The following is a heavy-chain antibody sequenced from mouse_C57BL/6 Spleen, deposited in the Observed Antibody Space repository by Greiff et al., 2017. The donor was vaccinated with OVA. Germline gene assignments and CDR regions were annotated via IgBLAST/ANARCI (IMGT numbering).Heavy chain of an antibody. CDR2: IDPSDSYT. Sequence: QVQLQQPGAELVMPGASVKLSCKASGYTFTSYWMHWVKQRPGQGLEWIGEIDPSDSYTNYNQKFKGKSTLTVDKSSSTAYMQLSSLTSEDSAVYYCARRGTVVARYAMDYWGQGTSVTVSS. J-gene: IGHJ4*01. CDR1: GYTFTSYW. V-gene: IGHV1-69*01. CDR3: ARRGTVVARYAMDY. D-gene: IGHD1-1*01.